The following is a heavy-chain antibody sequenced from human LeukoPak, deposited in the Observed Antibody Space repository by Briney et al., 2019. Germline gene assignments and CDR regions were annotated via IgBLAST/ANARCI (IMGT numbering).Heavy chain of an antibody. J-gene: IGHJ4*02. Sequence: SGGSLSLSCAASGFTFSSYGMHWVRQAPGKGLEWVAVISYDGSNKYYADSVKGRFTISRDNSKNTLYLQMNSLRAEDTAVNYCAKDQGGYSGYDYTFDYWGQGTLVTVSS. CDR2: ISYDGSNK. V-gene: IGHV3-30*18. D-gene: IGHD5-12*01. CDR1: GFTFSSYG. CDR3: AKDQGGYSGYDYTFDY.